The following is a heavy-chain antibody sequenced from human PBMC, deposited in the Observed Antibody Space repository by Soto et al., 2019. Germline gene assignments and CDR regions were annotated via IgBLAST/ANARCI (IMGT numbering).Heavy chain of an antibody. Sequence: EVQLVESGGGLVKPGGSLRLSCISSGFTFRTYTMNWVRQAPGKGRDWVSGIRGFSPYTFYAESVKGRFTISRDNAKNSLYLQMNSLRAEDTAVYYCARDRGYDAHDYYYNAMDVWGQGTTVTVSS. J-gene: IGHJ6*02. V-gene: IGHV3-21*01. D-gene: IGHD2-15*01. CDR2: IRGFSPYT. CDR1: GFTFRTYT. CDR3: ARDRGYDAHDYYYNAMDV.